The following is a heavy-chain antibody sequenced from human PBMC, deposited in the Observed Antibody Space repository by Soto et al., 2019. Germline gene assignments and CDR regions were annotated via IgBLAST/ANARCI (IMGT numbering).Heavy chain of an antibody. V-gene: IGHV3-21*01. CDR3: AREVRRGWFDP. CDR1: GFTFSTYT. J-gene: IGHJ5*02. Sequence: ESGGGLVKPGGSLRVSCAASGFTFSTYTMTWVRQAPGKGLEWVASISGPSTYIYYADSVKGRFTISRDNAKNSLFLQMNSLRAEDTALYYCAREVRRGWFDPWGPGTLATVSS. CDR2: ISGPSTYI.